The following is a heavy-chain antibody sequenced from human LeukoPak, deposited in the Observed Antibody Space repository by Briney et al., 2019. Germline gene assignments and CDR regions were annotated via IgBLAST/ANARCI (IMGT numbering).Heavy chain of an antibody. CDR1: GFTFKNYR. CDR2: MKDDGNEI. CDR3: ARNRATNDY. Sequence: PGGSLRLSCTASGFTFKNYRMTWVRQAPGKGLEWVASMKDDGNEIQYVDSVKSRFTISRDNAKNSLYLQMNNLRAEDTAVYYCARNRATNDYWGQGTLVTVSS. V-gene: IGHV3-7*01. D-gene: IGHD1-26*01. J-gene: IGHJ4*02.